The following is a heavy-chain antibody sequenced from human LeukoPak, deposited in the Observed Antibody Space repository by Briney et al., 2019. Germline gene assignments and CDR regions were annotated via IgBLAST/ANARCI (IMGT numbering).Heavy chain of an antibody. CDR2: ISYDGSNK. J-gene: IGHJ6*02. V-gene: IGHV3-30*04. D-gene: IGHD6-13*01. CDR1: GFTFNSYA. Sequence: GGSLRLSCAASGFTFNSYAMHWVRQARGKGLEWVAVISYDGSNKYYADSVKGRFTISRDNSKNTLYLQMNSLRAEDTAVYYCARDLSSSWYFDYYYGMDVWGQGTTVTVSS. CDR3: ARDLSSSWYFDYYYGMDV.